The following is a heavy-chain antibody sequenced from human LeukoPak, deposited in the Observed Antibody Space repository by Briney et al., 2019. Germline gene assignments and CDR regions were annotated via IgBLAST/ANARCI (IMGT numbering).Heavy chain of an antibody. D-gene: IGHD3/OR15-3a*01. CDR1: GFHFSTHG. Sequence: GGSLRLSCAASGFHFSTHGMNWVRQAQGKGLEWVSGISPPGDITYYADSVMGRFTISRDNRKNTVSLQMNSLRAEDTALYYSVRDLDWGAFDVWGQGTMVTVSS. CDR2: ISPPGDIT. J-gene: IGHJ3*01. V-gene: IGHV3-23*01. CDR3: VRDLDWGAFDV.